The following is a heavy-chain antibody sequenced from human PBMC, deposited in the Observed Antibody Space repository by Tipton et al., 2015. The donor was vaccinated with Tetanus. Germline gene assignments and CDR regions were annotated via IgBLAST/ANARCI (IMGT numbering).Heavy chain of an antibody. J-gene: IGHJ1*01. Sequence: TLSLTCLVSGGSMSTGGHYGAWVRQSPGQGLEWVGYVYYTGDTNYNPSLKSRVTISMDRSENQISLKMTSVTAADTAVYYCAGVTAQRTELYFEHWGQGTQVTVSS. CDR3: AGVTAQRTELYFEH. CDR1: GGSMSTGGHY. D-gene: IGHD2-8*02. V-gene: IGHV4-61*08. CDR2: VYYTGDT.